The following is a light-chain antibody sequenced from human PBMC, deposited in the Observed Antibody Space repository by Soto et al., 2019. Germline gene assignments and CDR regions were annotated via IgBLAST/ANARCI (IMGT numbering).Light chain of an antibody. Sequence: EVVLTQSPATLSLSPGERATLSCRASQSLSKSLVWSQQKPGQAPRLLIDGASNRATGIPARLIGSGSGTDFTLPIISREQQDFAVSLCKQRSSWTLTFGRGTKVDIK. V-gene: IGKV3-11*01. CDR1: QSLSKS. J-gene: IGKJ4*02. CDR2: GAS. CDR3: KQRSSWTLT.